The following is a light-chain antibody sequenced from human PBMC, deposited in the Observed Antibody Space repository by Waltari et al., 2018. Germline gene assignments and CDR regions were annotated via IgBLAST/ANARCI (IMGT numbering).Light chain of an antibody. V-gene: IGLV8-61*01. J-gene: IGLJ3*02. CDR3: ALYMGSGIWV. CDR2: KAN. Sequence: QTVVTQEPSLSVSPGGTVTLTCALSSGSLSTTSYATWYQQTPGQGPRTLVDKANARSSGVPDRFSGSILGNTAALTITGAQADDESDYDCALYMGSGIWVFGGGTRLTVL. CDR1: SGSLSTTSY.